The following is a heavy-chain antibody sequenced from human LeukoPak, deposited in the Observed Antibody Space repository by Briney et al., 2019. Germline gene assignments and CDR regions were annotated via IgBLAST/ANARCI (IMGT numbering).Heavy chain of an antibody. D-gene: IGHD4-17*01. Sequence: GSSVKVSCKASGGTFSSYAISWVRQAPGQGLEWMGGIIPIFGTANYAQKFQGRVTITADESTSTAYMELSSLRSEDTAVYYCASTDDYGDYGPYYYYMDVWGKGTTVTVSS. CDR3: ASTDDYGDYGPYYYYMDV. V-gene: IGHV1-69*01. CDR2: IIPIFGTA. CDR1: GGTFSSYA. J-gene: IGHJ6*03.